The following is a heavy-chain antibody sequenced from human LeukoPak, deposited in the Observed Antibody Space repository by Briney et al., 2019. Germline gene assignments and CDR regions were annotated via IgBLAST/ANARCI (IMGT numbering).Heavy chain of an antibody. CDR2: IYYSGST. V-gene: IGHV4-59*08. CDR3: ARLGYSSGWYHFQH. CDR1: GGSISSYY. Sequence: SETLSLTCTVSGGSISSYYWSWIRQPSGKGLEWIGYIYYSGSTNYNPSLKSRVTISVDTSKNQFSLKLSSVTAADTAVYYCARLGYSSGWYHFQHWGQGTLVTVSS. J-gene: IGHJ1*01. D-gene: IGHD6-19*01.